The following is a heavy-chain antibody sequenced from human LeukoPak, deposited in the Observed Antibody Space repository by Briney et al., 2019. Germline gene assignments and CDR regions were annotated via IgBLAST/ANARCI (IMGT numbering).Heavy chain of an antibody. Sequence: SETLSLTCTVSGVSLGSSCWTWIRQPQGKGLEWIGYIYYSGSTNYNPSLKSRVTISVDTSKNQFSLKLSSVTAADTAVYYCARASYSYDTSGWVPFDYWGQGTLVTVSS. CDR1: GVSLGSSC. V-gene: IGHV4-59*08. D-gene: IGHD3-22*01. CDR2: IYYSGST. CDR3: ARASYSYDTSGWVPFDY. J-gene: IGHJ4*02.